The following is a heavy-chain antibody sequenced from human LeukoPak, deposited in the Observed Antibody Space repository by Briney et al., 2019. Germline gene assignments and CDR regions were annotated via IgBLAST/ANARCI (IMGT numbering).Heavy chain of an antibody. V-gene: IGHV3-9*01. Sequence: GGSLRLSCAASGFTFEEYAMHWVRQAPGKGLEWVSGINWDSGAIAYADSVKGRFTVPRDNAEKSLYLQLNSLRTEDTALYYCAKNIFKFGALHCHGMDVWGQGTTVSVSS. CDR3: AKNIFKFGALHCHGMDV. CDR1: GFTFEEYA. J-gene: IGHJ6*02. CDR2: INWDSGAI. D-gene: IGHD3-10*01.